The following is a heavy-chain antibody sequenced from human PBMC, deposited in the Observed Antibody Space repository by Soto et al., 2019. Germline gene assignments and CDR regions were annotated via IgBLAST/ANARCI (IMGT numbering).Heavy chain of an antibody. CDR3: ARRATGTTEPYYYYGMDV. CDR2: IYYSGST. D-gene: IGHD1-1*01. Sequence: SETLSLTCTVSGGSISSSSYYWGWIRQPPGKGLEWIGSIYYSGSTYYNPSLKSRVTISVDTSKNQFSLKLSSVTAADTAVYYCARRATGTTEPYYYYGMDVWGQGTTVTVS. CDR1: GGSISSSSYY. J-gene: IGHJ6*02. V-gene: IGHV4-39*01.